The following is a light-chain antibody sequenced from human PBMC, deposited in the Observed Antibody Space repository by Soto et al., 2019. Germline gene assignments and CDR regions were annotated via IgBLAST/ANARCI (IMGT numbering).Light chain of an antibody. CDR1: SSDVGGYNY. J-gene: IGLJ2*01. V-gene: IGLV2-11*01. Sequence: QSVLTQPRSVSGSPGQSVTISCTGTSSDVGGYNYVSWYQQHPGKAPKLMIYDVSKRPSGVPDRFSGSKSGNTASLTISVLQAEEAAYYYCCSSAGSYSVVFDGGTKLTVL. CDR2: DVS. CDR3: CSSAGSYSVV.